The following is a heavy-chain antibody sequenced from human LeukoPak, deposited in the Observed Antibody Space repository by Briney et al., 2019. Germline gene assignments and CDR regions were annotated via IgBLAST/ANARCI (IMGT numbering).Heavy chain of an antibody. J-gene: IGHJ5*02. V-gene: IGHV4-39*07. CDR3: ARSGGGTYYYGSGSYKRYNWFDP. CDR1: GGSISSSNYY. Sequence: PSETLSLTCTVSGGSISSSNYYWSWIRQPAGKGLEWIGEINHSGSTNYNPSLKSRVTISVDTSKNQFSLKLSSVTAADTAVYYCARSGGGTYYYGSGSYKRYNWFDPWGQGTLVTVSS. CDR2: INHSGST. D-gene: IGHD3-10*01.